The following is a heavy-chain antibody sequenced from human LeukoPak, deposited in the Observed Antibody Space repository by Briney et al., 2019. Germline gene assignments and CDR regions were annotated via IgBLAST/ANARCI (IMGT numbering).Heavy chain of an antibody. CDR1: GGTFSSYA. Sequence: SVTVSCKASGGTFSSYAISWVRQAPGQGLEWMGGIIPIFGTANYAQKFQGRVTITADESTSTAYMELSSLRSEDTAVYYCARAFWDCSSTSCYSSWFDPWGRGTLVTVSS. D-gene: IGHD2-2*01. CDR2: IIPIFGTA. J-gene: IGHJ5*02. V-gene: IGHV1-69*13. CDR3: ARAFWDCSSTSCYSSWFDP.